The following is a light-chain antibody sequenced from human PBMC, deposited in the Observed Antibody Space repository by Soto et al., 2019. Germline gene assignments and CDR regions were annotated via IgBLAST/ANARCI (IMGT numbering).Light chain of an antibody. CDR1: QDISNY. Sequence: DIQMTQSPSSLSASVGDRVTITCQASQDISNYLNWYQQKPVKAHKLLIYDASNLETGVPSRFSGSGSGTDFTFTISSLQPEDIATYYCQQYDNLPYTFGQGTKLEIK. CDR2: DAS. J-gene: IGKJ2*01. CDR3: QQYDNLPYT. V-gene: IGKV1-33*01.